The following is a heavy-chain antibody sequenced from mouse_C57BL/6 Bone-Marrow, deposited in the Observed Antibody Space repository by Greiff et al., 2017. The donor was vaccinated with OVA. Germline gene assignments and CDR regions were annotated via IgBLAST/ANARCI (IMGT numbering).Heavy chain of an antibody. Sequence: QVQLQQSGPELVKPGASVKISCKASGYTFTDYYINWVKQRPGQGLEWIGWIFPGSGSTYYNEKFKGKATLTVDKSSSTAYMLRSSLTAEDSAVYFGAREGYYGSSYFYFDYWGQGTTLTVSS. D-gene: IGHD1-1*01. V-gene: IGHV1-75*01. CDR1: GYTFTDYY. CDR3: AREGYYGSSYFYFDY. CDR2: IFPGSGST. J-gene: IGHJ2*01.